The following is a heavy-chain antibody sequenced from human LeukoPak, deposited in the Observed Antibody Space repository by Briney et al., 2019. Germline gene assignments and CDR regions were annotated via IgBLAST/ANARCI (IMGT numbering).Heavy chain of an antibody. D-gene: IGHD3-22*01. CDR3: ARTYDSSGSNSFDM. J-gene: IGHJ3*02. CDR2: IVGSTSNYI. Sequence: GGSLRLSCGASGFTFSRYSMNWFRQAPGKGLEWVSSIVGSTSNYIYYADSVKGRFTISRDDAKSSLYLQMNSLRAEDTAVYYCARTYDSSGSNSFDMWGQGTMVTVSS. V-gene: IGHV3-21*01. CDR1: GFTFSRYS.